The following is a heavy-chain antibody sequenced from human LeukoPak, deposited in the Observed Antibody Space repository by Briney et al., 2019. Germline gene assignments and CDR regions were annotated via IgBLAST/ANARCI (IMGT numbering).Heavy chain of an antibody. D-gene: IGHD6-6*01. Sequence: GGSLRLSCAASGFTFSSYSMNWVRQAPGKGLEWVSSISSSSSYIYYADSVKGRFTISRDNAKNSLYLQMNSLRAEDTAVYYCARDSHIAARPWAVRSWFDPWGQGTLVTVSS. CDR2: ISSSSSYI. V-gene: IGHV3-21*01. CDR3: ARDSHIAARPWAVRSWFDP. J-gene: IGHJ5*02. CDR1: GFTFSSYS.